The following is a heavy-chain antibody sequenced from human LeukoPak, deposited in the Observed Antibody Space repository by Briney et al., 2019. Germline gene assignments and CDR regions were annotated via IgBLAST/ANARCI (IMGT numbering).Heavy chain of an antibody. Sequence: GGSLRLSCAASGFSFGHYVMHWVRQAPGKGLVWVSRINHDATDIIYADSVKGRFTVSRDNAKNMLYLQMDSLRVEDTAVYYCARDLNWELGSWGQGTLVIVSS. J-gene: IGHJ4*02. D-gene: IGHD3-10*01. CDR3: ARDLNWELGS. CDR1: GFSFGHYV. V-gene: IGHV3-74*01. CDR2: INHDATDI.